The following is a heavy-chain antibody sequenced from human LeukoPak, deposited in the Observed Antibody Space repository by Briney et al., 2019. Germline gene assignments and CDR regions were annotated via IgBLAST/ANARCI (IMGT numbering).Heavy chain of an antibody. D-gene: IGHD3-10*01. Sequence: GESLKISCQGSGYSFPNYLIAWVRQLPGKGLELMGIIYPGDSDTRYSPSFQGQVTISADKSISTAYLQWSSLKASDTAMYHCARAYYYGSGSYYLHGYFDYWGQGTLVTVSS. CDR3: ARAYYYGSGSYYLHGYFDY. J-gene: IGHJ4*02. CDR1: GYSFPNYL. V-gene: IGHV5-51*01. CDR2: IYPGDSDT.